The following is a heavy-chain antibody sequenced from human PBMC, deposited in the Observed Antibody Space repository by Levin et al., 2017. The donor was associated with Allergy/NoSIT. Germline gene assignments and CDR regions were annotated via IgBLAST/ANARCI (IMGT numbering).Heavy chain of an antibody. CDR3: ARAKKAANHNDAFDI. V-gene: IGHV3-11*05. Sequence: GGSLRLSCAASGFTFSDYYMSWIRQAPGKGLEWVSYISSSSSYTNYADSVKGRFTISRDNAKNSLYLQMNSLRAEDTAVYYCARAKKAANHNDAFDIWGQGTMVTVSS. CDR1: GFTFSDYY. D-gene: IGHD2-15*01. CDR2: ISSSSSYT. J-gene: IGHJ3*02.